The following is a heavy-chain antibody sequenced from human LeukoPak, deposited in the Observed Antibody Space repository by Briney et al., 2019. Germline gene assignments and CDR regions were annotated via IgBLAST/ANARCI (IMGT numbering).Heavy chain of an antibody. J-gene: IGHJ4*02. CDR3: AYDLVVVAATPV. D-gene: IGHD2-15*01. V-gene: IGHV1-2*06. CDR1: GYTFTGDY. Sequence: ASVKVSCKASGYTFTGDYMHWVRQAPGQGLEWMGRINPNSGGTNYAQKFQGRVTMTRDTSISTAYMELSRLRSDDTAVCYCAYDLVVVAATPVWGQGTLVTVSS. CDR2: INPNSGGT.